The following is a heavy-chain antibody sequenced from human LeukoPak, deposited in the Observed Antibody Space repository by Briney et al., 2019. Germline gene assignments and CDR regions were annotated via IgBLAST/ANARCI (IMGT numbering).Heavy chain of an antibody. V-gene: IGHV1-69*15. J-gene: IGHJ5*02. D-gene: IGHD3-3*01. CDR1: GGTFSSYA. CDR2: IIHIYGTA. CDR3: ARDPPLLPPFRSGYYNWFDP. Sequence: SVKVSCKASGGTFSSYAISWVRQAPGQGLEWMGRIIHIYGTANYAQKFQGRVTITADESTSTAYMELSSLRSEDTAVYYCARDPPLLPPFRSGYYNWFDPWGQGTLVTVSS.